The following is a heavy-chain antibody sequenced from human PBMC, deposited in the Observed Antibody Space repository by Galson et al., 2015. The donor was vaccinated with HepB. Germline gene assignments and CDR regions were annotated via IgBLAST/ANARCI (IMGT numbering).Heavy chain of an antibody. CDR1: GFTFKTYT. CDR3: ARGLIWSGPPYHYGLDV. D-gene: IGHD3-3*01. V-gene: IGHV3-30*03. J-gene: IGHJ6*02. CDR2: ISHGANSR. Sequence: SLRLSCAASGFTFKTYTMHWVRQAPGKGLEPVAVISHGANSRLYADSVKGRFTISRDDSENTLYLQMNSLRAEDTAVYYCARGLIWSGPPYHYGLDVWGHGTTVTVSS.